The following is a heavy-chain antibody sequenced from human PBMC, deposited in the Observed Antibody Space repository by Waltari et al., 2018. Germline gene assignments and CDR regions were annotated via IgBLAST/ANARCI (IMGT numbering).Heavy chain of an antibody. CDR3: ARGVETSSYYVSGSYYLSYYFDC. CDR1: GGSFSGYY. CDR2: INHSGST. Sequence: QVQLQQWGAGLLKPSETLSLTCAVYGGSFSGYYWSWIRQPPGEGLEWIGEINHSGSTNSHPSLKSRVTISVDPSKNQFSLKLSSVTAADTAVYYCARGVETSSYYVSGSYYLSYYFDCWGQGTLVTVSS. D-gene: IGHD3-10*01. V-gene: IGHV4-34*01. J-gene: IGHJ4*02.